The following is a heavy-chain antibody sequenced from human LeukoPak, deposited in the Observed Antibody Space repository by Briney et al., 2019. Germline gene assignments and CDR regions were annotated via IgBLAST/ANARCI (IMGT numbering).Heavy chain of an antibody. V-gene: IGHV3-48*01. D-gene: IGHD6-19*01. CDR2: ISSSSSTI. CDR3: ASSYSSDWYSRWIDY. Sequence: PGGSLRLSCAASGFTFSSYSMNWVRQAPGKGLEWVSYISSSSSTIYYADSVKGRFTISRDNAKNSLYLQMNSLRAEDTAVYYCASSYSSDWYSRWIDYWGQGTLVTVSS. CDR1: GFTFSSYS. J-gene: IGHJ4*02.